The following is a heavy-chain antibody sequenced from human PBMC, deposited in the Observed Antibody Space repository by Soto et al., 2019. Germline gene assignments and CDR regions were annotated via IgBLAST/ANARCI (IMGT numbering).Heavy chain of an antibody. J-gene: IGHJ4*02. CDR2: IWYDGSNK. CDR3: ARVVALAATSFHY. CDR1: GFTFSSYG. D-gene: IGHD6-19*01. V-gene: IGHV3-33*01. Sequence: GGSLRLSCAASGFTFSSYGMHWVRQAPGKGLEWVAVIWYDGSNKYYADSVKGRFTISRDNSKNTLYLQMNSLRAEDTAVYYCARVVALAATSFHYRGQATLVTVS.